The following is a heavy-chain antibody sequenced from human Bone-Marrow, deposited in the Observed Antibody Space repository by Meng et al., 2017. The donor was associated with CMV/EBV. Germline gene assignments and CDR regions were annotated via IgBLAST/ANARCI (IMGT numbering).Heavy chain of an antibody. CDR2: IYYSGST. J-gene: IGHJ4*02. CDR3: ARLFGSSSAKPLIDY. D-gene: IGHD6-6*01. V-gene: IGHV4-59*02. Sequence: SETLSLTCTVSGVSVTSSFWNWIRQPPGKGLEWIGYIYYSGSTNYNPSLKSRVTISVDTSKNQFSLKLSSVTAADTAVYYCARLFGSSSAKPLIDYWGQGTLVTVSS. CDR1: GVSVTSSF.